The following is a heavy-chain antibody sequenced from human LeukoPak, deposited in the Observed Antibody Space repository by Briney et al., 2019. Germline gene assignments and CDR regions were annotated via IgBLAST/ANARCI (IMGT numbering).Heavy chain of an antibody. CDR1: GFTFSSYA. J-gene: IGHJ3*02. D-gene: IGHD1-1*01. Sequence: GSLRLSCAASGFTFSSYAMSWVRQAPGKGLEWVSAISGSGGSTYYADSVKGRFTISRDNSKNTLYLQMNSLRAEDTAVYYCAKSLLTTATGTGRAFDIWGQGTMVTVSA. CDR3: AKSLLTTATGTGRAFDI. CDR2: ISGSGGST. V-gene: IGHV3-23*01.